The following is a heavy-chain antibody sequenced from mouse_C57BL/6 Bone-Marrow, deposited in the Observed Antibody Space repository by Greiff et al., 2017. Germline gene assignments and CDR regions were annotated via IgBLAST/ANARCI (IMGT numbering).Heavy chain of an antibody. Sequence: EVQLVESGGGLVKPGGSLKLSCAASGFTFSSYAMSWVRQTPEKRLEWVATISDGGSYTYYPDNVKGRSTISRDNTKNNLYLQMSHLKSEDTAMYYCARDRYYAMDYWGQGTSVTVSS. CDR1: GFTFSSYA. CDR3: ARDRYYAMDY. CDR2: ISDGGSYT. V-gene: IGHV5-4*01. J-gene: IGHJ4*01.